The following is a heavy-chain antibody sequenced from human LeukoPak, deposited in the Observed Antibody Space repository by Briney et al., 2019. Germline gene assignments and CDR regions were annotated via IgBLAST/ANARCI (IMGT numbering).Heavy chain of an antibody. Sequence: GASVKVSCKASGGTFSSYTISWVRQAPGQGLEWMGRIIPILGIANYAQKFQGRVTITADKSTSTAYMELSSLRSEDTAVYYCARVEMATKSPGGMDVWGQGTTVTVSS. CDR1: GGTFSSYT. J-gene: IGHJ6*02. V-gene: IGHV1-69*02. D-gene: IGHD5-24*01. CDR3: ARVEMATKSPGGMDV. CDR2: IIPILGIA.